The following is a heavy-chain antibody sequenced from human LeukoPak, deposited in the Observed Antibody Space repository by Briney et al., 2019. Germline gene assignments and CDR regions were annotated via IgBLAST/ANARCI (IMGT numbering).Heavy chain of an antibody. Sequence: SETLSLTCTVSGGSISSYYWSWIRQPPGKGPEWIGYIYYSGSTNYNPSLKSRVTISVDTPKNQFSLKLSSVTAADTAVYYCARVEIFGVAIDYWGQGTLVTVSS. CDR3: ARVEIFGVAIDY. CDR2: IYYSGST. CDR1: GGSISSYY. D-gene: IGHD3-3*01. J-gene: IGHJ4*02. V-gene: IGHV4-59*01.